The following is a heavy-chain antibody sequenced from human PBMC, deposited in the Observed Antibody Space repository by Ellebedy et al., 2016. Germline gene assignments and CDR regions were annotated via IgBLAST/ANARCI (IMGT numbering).Heavy chain of an antibody. J-gene: IGHJ4*02. Sequence: GESLKISXVSSGFTFTAHGMHWVRQAPGQGLEWVALSWHGGTTQYYADSVKGRFTISRDNSKNTLYLQMNSLRAEDTAVYYCAGIRSGNCFDYWGQGTLVTVSS. CDR2: SWHGGTTQ. CDR3: AGIRSGNCFDY. D-gene: IGHD3-3*01. V-gene: IGHV3-33*01. CDR1: GFTFTAHG.